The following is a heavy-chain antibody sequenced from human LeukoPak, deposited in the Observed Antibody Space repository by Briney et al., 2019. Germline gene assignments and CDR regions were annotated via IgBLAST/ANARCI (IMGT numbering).Heavy chain of an antibody. D-gene: IGHD5-24*01. CDR3: ARAVPLTDGYPEIFFDY. V-gene: IGHV4-59*01. CDR2: IYDSGST. CDR1: GGSISSYY. Sequence: PSETLSLTCTVSGGSISSYYWSWIRQPPGKGLEWIGNIYDSGSTNYNPSLKSRVTISVDTSKNQFSLKLSSVTAADTAVYYCARAVPLTDGYPEIFFDYWGQGTLVTVSS. J-gene: IGHJ4*02.